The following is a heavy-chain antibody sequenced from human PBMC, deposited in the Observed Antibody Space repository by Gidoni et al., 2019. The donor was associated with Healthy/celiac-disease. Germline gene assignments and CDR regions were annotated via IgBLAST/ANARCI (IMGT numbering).Heavy chain of an antibody. Sequence: EVQLVESGGGLVKPGGSLRLSCAASGFTFSNAWMSWDRQAPGKGLEWVGRIKSKTDGGTTDYAAPVKGRFTISRDDSKNTLYLQMNSLKTEDTAVYYCTTAEEVVGARPTYYFDYWGQGTLVTVSS. CDR3: TTAEEVVGARPTYYFDY. V-gene: IGHV3-15*01. CDR1: GFTFSNAW. D-gene: IGHD1-26*01. CDR2: IKSKTDGGTT. J-gene: IGHJ4*02.